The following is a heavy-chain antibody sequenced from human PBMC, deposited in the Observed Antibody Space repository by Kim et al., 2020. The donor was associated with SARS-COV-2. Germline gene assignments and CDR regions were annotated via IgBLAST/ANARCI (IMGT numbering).Heavy chain of an antibody. CDR1: GGSISSGGYY. J-gene: IGHJ4*02. Sequence: SETLSLTCTVSGGSISSGGYYWSWIRQHPGKGLEWIGYIYYSGSTYYNPSLKSRVTISVDTSKNQFSLKLSSVTAADTAVYYCARGIPYYDYVWGNYRGSPTYVWDYWGQGTLVTVSS. V-gene: IGHV4-31*03. CDR2: IYYSGST. CDR3: ARGIPYYDYVWGNYRGSPTYVWDY. D-gene: IGHD3-16*02.